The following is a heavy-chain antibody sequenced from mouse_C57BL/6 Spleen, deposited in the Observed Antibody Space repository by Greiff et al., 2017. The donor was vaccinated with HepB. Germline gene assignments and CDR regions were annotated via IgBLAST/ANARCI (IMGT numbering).Heavy chain of an antibody. V-gene: IGHV1-64*01. CDR2: IHPNSGST. Sequence: VQLQQSGAELVKPGASVKLSCKASGYTFTSYWMHWVKQRPGQGLEWIGMIHPNSGSTNYNEKFKSKATLTVDKSSSTAYMQLSSLTSEDSAVYYCARDGSSPYYFDYWGQGTTLTVSS. CDR3: ARDGSSPYYFDY. CDR1: GYTFTSYW. D-gene: IGHD1-1*01. J-gene: IGHJ2*01.